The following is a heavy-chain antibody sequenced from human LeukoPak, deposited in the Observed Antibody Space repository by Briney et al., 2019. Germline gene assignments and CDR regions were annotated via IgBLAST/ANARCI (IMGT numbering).Heavy chain of an antibody. V-gene: IGHV4-30-2*03. J-gene: IGHJ4*02. CDR2: IYYSEST. Sequence: GXIYYSESTYYNPSLKRRVTISVETSKKQFSLKLSSVTAADTAVYYCARLYYDFWSGYYPFDYWGQGTLVTVSS. D-gene: IGHD3-3*01. CDR3: ARLYYDFWSGYYPFDY.